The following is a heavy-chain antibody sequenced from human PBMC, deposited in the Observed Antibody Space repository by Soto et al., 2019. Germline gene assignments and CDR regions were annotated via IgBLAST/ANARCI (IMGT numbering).Heavy chain of an antibody. J-gene: IGHJ6*02. V-gene: IGHV3-9*01. CDR3: AKDITDSSGYYPSYYYGMDV. D-gene: IGHD3-22*01. CDR1: GFTFDDYA. CDR2: ISWNSGSI. Sequence: AGGSLRLSCAASGFTFDDYAMHWVRQAPGKGLEWVSGISWNSGSIGYADSVKGRFTISRDNAKNSLYLQMNSLRAEDTALYYCAKDITDSSGYYPSYYYGMDVWGQGTTVTVSS.